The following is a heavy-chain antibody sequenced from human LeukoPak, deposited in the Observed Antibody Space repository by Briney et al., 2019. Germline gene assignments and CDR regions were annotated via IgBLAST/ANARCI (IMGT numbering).Heavy chain of an antibody. CDR3: ARLPNY. J-gene: IGHJ4*02. CDR2: IYSGGST. Sequence: GGSLRLSCAASGFTVSTHYMTWVRQAPGKGLEWVSVIYSGGSTYYADSVTGRFTISRDNSKNTLYLQMNSLRTEDTAVYYCARLPNYWGQGTLDTVSS. V-gene: IGHV3-66*02. CDR1: GFTVSTHY.